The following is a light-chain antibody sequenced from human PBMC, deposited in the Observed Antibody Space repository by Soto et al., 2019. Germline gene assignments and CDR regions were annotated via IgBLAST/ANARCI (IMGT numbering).Light chain of an antibody. CDR2: GAS. V-gene: IGKV1-12*01. J-gene: IGKJ1*01. CDR1: QGINSW. CDR3: QRANSFPPWT. Sequence: DVQMTQSPSSVSASVGDRVTITCRASQGINSWLAWYQQKPGKAPKLLIYGASSLHSGVPSRFSGSGSGTDFTLTLSSLQPEDFATYHCQRANSFPPWTFGQGTKVEIK.